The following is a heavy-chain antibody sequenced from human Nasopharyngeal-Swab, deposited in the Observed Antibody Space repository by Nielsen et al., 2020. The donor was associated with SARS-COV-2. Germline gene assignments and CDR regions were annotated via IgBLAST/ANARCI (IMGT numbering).Heavy chain of an antibody. Sequence: GGSLRLSCAASGFTFNNYNFNWVRQAPGKGLEWVSSISSSSSYIYYADSVKGRFTISRDNAKNSLYLQMNSLRAGDTAVYYCARDGLDYDFWSAYFMDVWGRGATVIVSS. CDR3: ARDGLDYDFWSAYFMDV. CDR1: GFTFNNYN. J-gene: IGHJ6*02. V-gene: IGHV3-21*01. D-gene: IGHD3-3*01. CDR2: ISSSSSYI.